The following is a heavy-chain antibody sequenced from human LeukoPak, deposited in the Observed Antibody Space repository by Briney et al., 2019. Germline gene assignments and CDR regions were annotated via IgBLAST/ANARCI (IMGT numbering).Heavy chain of an antibody. D-gene: IGHD1-26*01. CDR3: ARGSYHDY. CDR2: ISSSSSVT. Sequence: PGGSLRLSCAASGFIFSSYSINWVRQAPGKGLEWVSYISSSSSVTYYADSVRGRFTTSRDNAKNLLYLQMNSLRDEDTAVYYCARGSYHDYWGQGTLVTVSS. CDR1: GFIFSSYS. J-gene: IGHJ4*02. V-gene: IGHV3-48*02.